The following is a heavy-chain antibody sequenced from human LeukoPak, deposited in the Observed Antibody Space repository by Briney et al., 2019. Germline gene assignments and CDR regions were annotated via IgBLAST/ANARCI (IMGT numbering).Heavy chain of an antibody. D-gene: IGHD3-22*01. Sequence: GGSLRLSCAASGLTFSSYALTWVRQAPGKGLEWVSTISGGGDNTYYADSVKGRFTISRDNSKHTLYLQMTSLRAEDTAVYYCAKGDYYDSSGPSFDYWGQGTLVTVSS. CDR2: ISGGGDNT. J-gene: IGHJ4*02. CDR3: AKGDYYDSSGPSFDY. CDR1: GLTFSSYA. V-gene: IGHV3-23*01.